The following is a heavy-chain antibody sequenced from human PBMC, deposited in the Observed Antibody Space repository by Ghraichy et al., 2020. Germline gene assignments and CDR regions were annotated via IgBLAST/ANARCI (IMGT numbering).Heavy chain of an antibody. D-gene: IGHD6-19*01. J-gene: IGHJ3*02. V-gene: IGHV5-51*01. CDR2: IYPGDSDT. CDR1: GYSFTSYW. Sequence: GESLNISCKGSGYSFTSYWIGWVRQMPGKGLEWMGIIYPGDSDTRYRASFQGQVTISADKSISTAYLQWSSLKASDTAMYYCARLAGYSSGFDAFDIWGQGTMVTVSS. CDR3: ARLAGYSSGFDAFDI.